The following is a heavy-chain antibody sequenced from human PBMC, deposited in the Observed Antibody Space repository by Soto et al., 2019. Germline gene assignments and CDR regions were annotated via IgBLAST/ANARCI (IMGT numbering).Heavy chain of an antibody. CDR3: ARGDYYDTSGPLSDAFAI. Sequence: PGGSLRLSCAASGLTFTSYSMNWVRQAPGKGLEWVSFISSSSSTIYYADSVKGRFTISRDNAKNSLYLQMNSLRAEDTAVYYCARGDYYDTSGPLSDAFAIWGQGTMVTVSS. CDR1: GLTFTSYS. D-gene: IGHD3-22*01. V-gene: IGHV3-48*04. CDR2: ISSSSSTI. J-gene: IGHJ3*02.